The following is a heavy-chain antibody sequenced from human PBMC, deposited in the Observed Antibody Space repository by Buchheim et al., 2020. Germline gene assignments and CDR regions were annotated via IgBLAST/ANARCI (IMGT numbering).Heavy chain of an antibody. D-gene: IGHD6-13*01. CDR1: GDSINGYY. V-gene: IGHV4-59*08. CDR3: ARHSADYYALDV. CDR2: IHYSGST. J-gene: IGHJ6*02. Sequence: QVQLQESGPGLVKPSETLSLTCTVSGDSINGYYWSWIRQPPGKGLEWIAYIHYSGSTVYNPPVRSRVTISLETSKNQFSLKLTSVTAADTAVYFCARHSADYYALDVWGQGTT.